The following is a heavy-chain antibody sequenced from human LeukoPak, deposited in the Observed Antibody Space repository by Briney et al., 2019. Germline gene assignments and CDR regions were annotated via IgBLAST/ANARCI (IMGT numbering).Heavy chain of an antibody. CDR3: ARAFSWVIDD. V-gene: IGHV1-69*04. J-gene: IGHJ4*02. CDR2: INPNLGIA. CDR1: GGTFSSYA. Sequence: SVKVSCKASGGTFSSYAISWVRQAPGQGLEWMGRINPNLGIANYAQKFQGRVTITADKSTRTAYMELSSLRSEDTAVYYCARAFSWVIDDWGQGTIVTVSS. D-gene: IGHD1-26*01.